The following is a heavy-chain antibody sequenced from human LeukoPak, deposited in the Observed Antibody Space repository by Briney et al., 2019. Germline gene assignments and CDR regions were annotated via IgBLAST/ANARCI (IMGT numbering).Heavy chain of an antibody. CDR3: ARDTRAWGLGYGSGSYYNYYYGMDV. D-gene: IGHD3-10*01. Sequence: QSGGSLRLSCAASGFTFSSYAMHWVRQAPGKGLEWVAVISYDGSNKYYADSVKGRFTISRDNSKNTLYLQMNSLRAEDTAVYYCARDTRAWGLGYGSGSYYNYYYGMDVWGQGTTVTVSS. CDR2: ISYDGSNK. V-gene: IGHV3-30-3*01. CDR1: GFTFSSYA. J-gene: IGHJ6*02.